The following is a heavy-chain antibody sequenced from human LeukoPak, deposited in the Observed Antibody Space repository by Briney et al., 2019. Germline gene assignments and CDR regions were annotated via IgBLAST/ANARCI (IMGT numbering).Heavy chain of an antibody. V-gene: IGHV4-39*02. CDR1: GGSISSSSYY. D-gene: IGHD3-22*01. CDR3: ARDYYDSSGYSGTLDY. J-gene: IGHJ4*02. Sequence: SETLSLTCTVSGGSISSSSYYWGWIRQPPGKGLEWIGSIYYSGSTYYNPSLKSRVTISVDTSKNQFSLKLSSVTAADTAVYYCARDYYDSSGYSGTLDYWGQGTLVTVSS. CDR2: IYYSGST.